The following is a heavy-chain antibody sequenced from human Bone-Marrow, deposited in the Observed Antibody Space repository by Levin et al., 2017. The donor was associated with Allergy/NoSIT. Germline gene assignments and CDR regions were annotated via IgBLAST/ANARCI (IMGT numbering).Heavy chain of an antibody. CDR3: AREASPYEVLTGSPLYYYKYGMDV. Sequence: ASVKVSCKASGYTFTDYYIHWARQAPGQGLEWMGRINPNSGGTKFAQKFQGRVTMTSDTSANTSYMEVSSLRSDDTAVYYCAREASPYEVLTGSPLYYYKYGMDVWGQGTTVTVSS. V-gene: IGHV1-2*06. CDR2: INPNSGGT. J-gene: IGHJ6*02. D-gene: IGHD3-9*01. CDR1: GYTFTDYY.